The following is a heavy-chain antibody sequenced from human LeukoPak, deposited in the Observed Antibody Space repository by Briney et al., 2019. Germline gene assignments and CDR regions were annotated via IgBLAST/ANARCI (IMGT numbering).Heavy chain of an antibody. Sequence: GGSLRLSCAASGFTFSSYAMHWVRQAPGKGLEWVAVISYDGSDKYYADSVKGRFTISRDNSKNTLYLQMNSLRAEDTAVYYCAKGPGYDLAYYFDYWGQGTLVTVSS. V-gene: IGHV3-30-3*01. CDR3: AKGPGYDLAYYFDY. J-gene: IGHJ4*02. D-gene: IGHD5-12*01. CDR2: ISYDGSDK. CDR1: GFTFSSYA.